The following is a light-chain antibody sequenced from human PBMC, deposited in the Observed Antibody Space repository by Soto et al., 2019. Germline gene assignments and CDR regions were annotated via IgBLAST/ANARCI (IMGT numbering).Light chain of an antibody. Sequence: QSLLTQPPSVSEAPGQRVTISCTGSSSNIGAGYESHWYQQVPGTAPKLLIYENNNRPSGVPDRFSGSKSGTSASLAITGLQAEDEAEYYCQSYDSSLSGYVFGTATKVTVL. V-gene: IGLV1-40*01. J-gene: IGLJ1*01. CDR1: SSNIGAGYE. CDR3: QSYDSSLSGYV. CDR2: ENN.